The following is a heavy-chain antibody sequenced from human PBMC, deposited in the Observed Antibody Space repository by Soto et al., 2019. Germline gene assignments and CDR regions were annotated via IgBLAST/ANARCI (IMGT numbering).Heavy chain of an antibody. CDR2: IIPMYGPA. CDR3: ARVTSMVRGVIDNGFDP. Sequence: QVQLEESGAEVKKPGSSVTVSCKASGGTFSSYAIHWVRQAPGQGLEWMGGIIPMYGPAKYAQRFQGRVTITADESTTTVYMELTSLTSQDTAVYYCARVTSMVRGVIDNGFDPWGHGTLVTVSS. V-gene: IGHV1-69*01. D-gene: IGHD3-10*01. CDR1: GGTFSSYA. J-gene: IGHJ5*02.